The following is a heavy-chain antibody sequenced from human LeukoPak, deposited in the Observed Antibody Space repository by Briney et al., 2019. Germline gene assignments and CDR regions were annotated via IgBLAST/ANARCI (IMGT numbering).Heavy chain of an antibody. Sequence: SETLSLTCTVSGGSISSYYWSWIRQPPGKGLEWIGYIYYSGSTNYNPSLKSRVTISVDTSKNQFSLKLSSVTAADTAVYYCARMSSGWYSFDYWGQGTLVTVSS. CDR3: ARMSSGWYSFDY. D-gene: IGHD6-19*01. CDR1: GGSISSYY. V-gene: IGHV4-59*01. J-gene: IGHJ4*02. CDR2: IYYSGST.